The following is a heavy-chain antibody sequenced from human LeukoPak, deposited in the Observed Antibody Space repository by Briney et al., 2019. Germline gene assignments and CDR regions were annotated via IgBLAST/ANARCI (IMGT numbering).Heavy chain of an antibody. Sequence: GGSLRLSCAASGFTFSSYAMHWVRQAPGKGLEYVSAISSNGGSTYYANSVKGRFTISRDNSKNTLYLQMGSLRAEDMAVYYCARGYGDATVTTFDIWGQGTMVTVSS. CDR3: ARGYGDATVTTFDI. D-gene: IGHD4-17*01. J-gene: IGHJ3*02. V-gene: IGHV3-64*01. CDR2: ISSNGGST. CDR1: GFTFSSYA.